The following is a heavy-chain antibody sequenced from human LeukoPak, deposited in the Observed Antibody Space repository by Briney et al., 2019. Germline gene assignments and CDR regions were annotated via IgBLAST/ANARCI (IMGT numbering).Heavy chain of an antibody. CDR3: ARDLSAYSYGFGGDC. CDR1: GFIVSANF. J-gene: IGHJ4*02. CDR2: MYSVGTT. D-gene: IGHD1-26*01. Sequence: PGGSLRLSCEASGFIVSANFMNGVRQAPGKGLQWVSVMYSVGTTYYADSVKGRFTVSRDPSKNTLYLQMDSLRVEDTAVYYCARDLSAYSYGFGGDCWGQGTRVIVSS. V-gene: IGHV3-66*01.